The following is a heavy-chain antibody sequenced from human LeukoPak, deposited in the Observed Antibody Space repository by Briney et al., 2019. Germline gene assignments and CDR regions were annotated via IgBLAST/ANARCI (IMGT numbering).Heavy chain of an antibody. CDR1: GGSFSGYY. J-gene: IGHJ5*02. CDR3: ARLTPIAAARPLFDP. V-gene: IGHV4-34*01. Sequence: SETLSLTCAVYGGSFSGYYWSWIRQPPGKGLEWIGEINHSGSTNYNPSLKSRATISVDLSKNQFSLKLSSVTAADTAVYYCARLTPIAAARPLFDPWGQGTLVTVSS. D-gene: IGHD6-13*01. CDR2: INHSGST.